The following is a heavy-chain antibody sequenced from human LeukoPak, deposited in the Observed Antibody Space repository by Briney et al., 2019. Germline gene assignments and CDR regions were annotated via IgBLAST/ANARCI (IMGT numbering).Heavy chain of an antibody. CDR3: ARGYCSGGSCNYYFDY. J-gene: IGHJ4*02. CDR1: GYTFTDYY. V-gene: IGHV1-2*02. CDR2: INPDSGGT. Sequence: ASVKVSCKASGYTFTDYYMHWVRQAPGQGLEWMGWINPDSGGTSYEQKFQGTVTMTRDTSISTAYMELSRLRSDDTAVYYCARGYCSGGSCNYYFDYWGQGTLVTVSS. D-gene: IGHD2-15*01.